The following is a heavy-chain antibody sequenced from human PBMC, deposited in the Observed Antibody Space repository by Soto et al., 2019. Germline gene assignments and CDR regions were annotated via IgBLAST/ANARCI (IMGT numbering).Heavy chain of an antibody. CDR2: ISSSGSTI. V-gene: IGHV3-11*01. Sequence: PGGSMRLSSSASGFTFSDYYMSWIRQAPGKGLEWVSYISSSGSTIYYADPVKGRFTISRDNAKNSLYLQMNSLRAEDTAVYYCARVYGDYAYYMDVWGKGTTVTVSS. J-gene: IGHJ6*03. CDR1: GFTFSDYY. CDR3: ARVYGDYAYYMDV. D-gene: IGHD4-17*01.